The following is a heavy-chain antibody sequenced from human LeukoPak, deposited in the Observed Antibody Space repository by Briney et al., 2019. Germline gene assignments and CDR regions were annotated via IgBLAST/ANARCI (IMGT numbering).Heavy chain of an antibody. V-gene: IGHV4-34*01. CDR3: ARQSGIGDGYNYGRYYYYYYGMDV. Sequence: SETLSLTCAVYGGSFSGYYWSWIRQPPGKGLEWIGSIYYSGSTYYNPSLKSRVTISVDTSKNQFSLKLSSVTAADTAVYYCARQSGIGDGYNYGRYYYYYYGMDVWGQGTTVTVSS. CDR1: GGSFSGYY. D-gene: IGHD5-24*01. J-gene: IGHJ6*02. CDR2: IYYSGST.